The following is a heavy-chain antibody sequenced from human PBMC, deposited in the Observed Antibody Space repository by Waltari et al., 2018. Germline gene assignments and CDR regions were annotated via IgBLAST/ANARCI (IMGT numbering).Heavy chain of an antibody. CDR3: ARVGYYGSGSYFDY. CDR2: ISSNGGST. D-gene: IGHD3-10*01. Sequence: EVQLVESGGGLVQPGGSLRLSCAASGFTFSSYAMHWVLQAPGKGLEYVSAISSNGGSTYYADSVKGRFTISRDNSKNTLYLQMGSLRAEDMAVYYCARVGYYGSGSYFDYWGQGTLVTVSS. V-gene: IGHV3-64*07. J-gene: IGHJ4*02. CDR1: GFTFSSYA.